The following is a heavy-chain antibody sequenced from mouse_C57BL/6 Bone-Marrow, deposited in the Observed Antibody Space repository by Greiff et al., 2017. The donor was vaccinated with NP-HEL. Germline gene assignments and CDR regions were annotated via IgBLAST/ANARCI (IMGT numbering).Heavy chain of an antibody. J-gene: IGHJ4*01. D-gene: IGHD1-1*01. Sequence: EVQLQESGGGLVQPGGSLKLSCAASGFTFSDYYMYWVRQTPEKRLEWVAYISNGGGSTYYPDTVKGRFTISRDNAKNTLYLQMSRLKSEDTAMYYCARVGYYYAMDYWGQGTSVTVSS. CDR1: GFTFSDYY. V-gene: IGHV5-12*01. CDR3: ARVGYYYAMDY. CDR2: ISNGGGST.